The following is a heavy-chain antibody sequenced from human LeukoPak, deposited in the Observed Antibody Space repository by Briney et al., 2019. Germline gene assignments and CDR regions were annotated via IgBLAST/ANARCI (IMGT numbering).Heavy chain of an antibody. CDR3: ASATLLVRGVRWSYYFDY. CDR2: ISSSGSTI. Sequence: PGGSLRLSCAASGFTFSDYYMSWIRQAPGKGLEWVSYISSSGSTIYYADSVKGRFTISRHNTKNSLSLQMNSLSAEDTAVYYSASATLLVRGVRWSYYFDYWGQGTLVTVSS. CDR1: GFTFSDYY. D-gene: IGHD3-10*01. V-gene: IGHV3-11*04. J-gene: IGHJ4*02.